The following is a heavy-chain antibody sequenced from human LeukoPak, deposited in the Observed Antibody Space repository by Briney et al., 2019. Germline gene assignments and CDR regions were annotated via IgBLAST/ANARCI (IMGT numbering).Heavy chain of an antibody. V-gene: IGHV4-59*01. CDR3: ARDLRSSGWYVFDH. CDR1: GSGGSISNYY. CDR2: IYYSGST. J-gene: IGHJ4*02. D-gene: IGHD6-19*01. Sequence: PSETLSLTCTVSGSGGSISNYYWSWIRQPPGKGLEWIGYIYYSGSTNHNPSLKSRVTMSVDTSKHQLSLKLSSVTAADTAVYYCARDLRSSGWYVFDHWGRGTLVTVSS.